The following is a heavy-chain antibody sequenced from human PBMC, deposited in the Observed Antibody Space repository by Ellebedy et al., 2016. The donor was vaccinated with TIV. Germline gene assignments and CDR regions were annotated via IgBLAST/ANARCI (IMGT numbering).Heavy chain of an antibody. J-gene: IGHJ6*03. CDR3: ARPNMGYYYMDV. V-gene: IGHV5-51*01. D-gene: IGHD2/OR15-2a*01. CDR1: GYSFTTYW. CDR2: IYPGDSDT. Sequence: GESLKISCKGSGYSFTTYWIGWARQMPGKGLEWMGIIYPGDSDTRYSPSFQGQVTISVDKSISTVYLQWSSLKASDTAIYYCARPNMGYYYMDVWGKGTTVIVSS.